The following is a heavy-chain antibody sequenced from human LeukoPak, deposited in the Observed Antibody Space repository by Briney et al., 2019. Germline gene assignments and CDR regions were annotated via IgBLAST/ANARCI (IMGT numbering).Heavy chain of an antibody. V-gene: IGHV3-74*01. CDR1: GFTFSSYW. D-gene: IGHD4-23*01. J-gene: IGHJ4*02. CDR2: IASDGSST. CDR3: ARGRPHGNDY. Sequence: GGSLRLSCAASGFTFSSYWMNWVRQAPGKGLVWVSRIASDGSSTTYADTVKGRFSISRDNAKNTLYLQMNSLRVEDTAVYYCARGRPHGNDYWGQGTLVTVSS.